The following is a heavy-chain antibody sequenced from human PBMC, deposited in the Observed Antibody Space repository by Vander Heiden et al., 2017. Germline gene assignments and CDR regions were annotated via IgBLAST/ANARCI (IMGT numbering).Heavy chain of an antibody. J-gene: IGHJ6*02. CDR2: ITSSGNSI. CDR1: GFTFSSYS. Sequence: EVQLVESGGGLAQPGGSLRLSCAASGFTFSSYSVNWVRQAPGMGLEWVSYITSSGNSIYYADSVKGRFTVSRDNAKNSVHLQMNSLRAEDTAMYYCARDGATSMIPLRGYYYGLDVWGQGTTVIVSS. CDR3: ARDGATSMIPLRGYYYGLDV. V-gene: IGHV3-48*01. D-gene: IGHD5-18*01.